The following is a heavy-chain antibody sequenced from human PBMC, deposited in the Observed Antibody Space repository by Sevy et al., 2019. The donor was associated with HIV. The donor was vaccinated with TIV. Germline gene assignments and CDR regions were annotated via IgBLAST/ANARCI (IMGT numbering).Heavy chain of an antibody. D-gene: IGHD4-17*01. J-gene: IGHJ4*02. Sequence: SETLSLTCTVSGGSVNRGSHYWSWIRRPPGKALEWIGYMYYSGSTKYSSLLESRVTISLDTSKNQFYLKLNSVTAADTAVYFCARDFGDIWGQGVLVTVSS. CDR1: GGSVNRGSHY. CDR2: MYYSGST. V-gene: IGHV4-61*01. CDR3: ARDFGDI.